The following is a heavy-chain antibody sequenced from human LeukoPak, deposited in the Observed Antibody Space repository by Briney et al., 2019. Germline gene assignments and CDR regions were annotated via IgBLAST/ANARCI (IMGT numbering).Heavy chain of an antibody. J-gene: IGHJ4*02. CDR2: INSDGSST. CDR1: GFTFSSYW. Sequence: GGSLRLSCAASGFTFSSYWMHWVRQAPGKGLVWVSRINSDGSSTSYADSVKGRFTISRDNSKNTLFLQMNSLRAEDTAVYYCAKAFPAPPDYWGQGTLVTVSS. V-gene: IGHV3-74*01. D-gene: IGHD2/OR15-2a*01. CDR3: AKAFPAPPDY.